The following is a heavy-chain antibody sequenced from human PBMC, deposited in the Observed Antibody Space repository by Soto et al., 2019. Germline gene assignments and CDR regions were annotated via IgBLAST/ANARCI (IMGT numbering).Heavy chain of an antibody. V-gene: IGHV4-39*01. CDR1: GYSVTSSDYY. CDR2: MFYSGLT. J-gene: IGHJ6*02. CDR3: APLSVSLSGPYGIHV. Sequence: ASETLSLTCSVSGYSVTSSDYYWAWIRQPPGKGLEWIGSMFYSGLTYYNPSLKSRVTLSVDTSKNQFSVRLNSVTAADTAVYCCAPLSVSLSGPYGIHVWGQGTTVTVSS. D-gene: IGHD2-15*01.